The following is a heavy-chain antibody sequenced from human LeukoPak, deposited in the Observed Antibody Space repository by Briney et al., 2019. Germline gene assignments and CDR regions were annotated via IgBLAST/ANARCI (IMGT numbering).Heavy chain of an antibody. J-gene: IGHJ5*02. CDR3: ARHGAVVVPAAMLGWFDP. V-gene: IGHV4-39*01. Sequence: SETVSLTCTVSGGSISSSSYYWGWIRQPPGKGLEWIGSIYYSGSTYYNPSLKSRVTISVDTSKNQFSLKLSSVTAADTAVYYCARHGAVVVPAAMLGWFDPWGQGTLVTVSS. CDR1: GGSISSSSYY. D-gene: IGHD2-2*01. CDR2: IYYSGST.